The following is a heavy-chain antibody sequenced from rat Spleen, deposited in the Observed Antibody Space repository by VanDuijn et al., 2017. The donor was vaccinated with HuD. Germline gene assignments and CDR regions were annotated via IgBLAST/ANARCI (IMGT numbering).Heavy chain of an antibody. CDR3: ARPTEGIAWFAY. CDR2: ITNTGDST. Sequence: EVQLVESGGGLVPPGRSLKLSCVASGFTFNNFWMTWIRQAPGKGLEWVASITNTGDSTYYPDSVKGRFTISRDNAQSTLYLQMHSLRSEDTATYYCARPTEGIAWFAYWGQGTLVTVSS. D-gene: IGHD1-11*01. CDR1: GFTFNNFW. J-gene: IGHJ3*01. V-gene: IGHV5-31*01.